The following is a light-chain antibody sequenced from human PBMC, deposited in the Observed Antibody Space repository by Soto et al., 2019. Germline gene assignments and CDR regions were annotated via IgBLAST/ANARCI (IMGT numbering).Light chain of an antibody. CDR2: DAS. CDR1: QSVSSY. V-gene: IGKV3-11*01. Sequence: EIVLTQSPATLSLSPGERATLSCRASQSVSSYLAWYQQKPGQAPRLLIYDASNRATGIPARFSGSGSVTDFTLTISSLEPEDFEVYYCQQRSNWPVTFGQGTRLEIK. CDR3: QQRSNWPVT. J-gene: IGKJ5*01.